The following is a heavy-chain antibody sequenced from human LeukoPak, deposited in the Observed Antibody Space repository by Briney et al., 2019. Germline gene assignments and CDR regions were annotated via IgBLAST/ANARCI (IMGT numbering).Heavy chain of an antibody. CDR1: GYSISSGYY. V-gene: IGHV4-38-2*02. J-gene: IGHJ4*02. D-gene: IGHD3-9*01. Sequence: SETLSLTCTVSGYSISSGYYWGWIRQPPGKGLEWIGSIYHSGSTNYNPSLKSRVTISVDTSKNQFSLKLSSVTAADTAVYYCARVYYDILTGYYDFDYWGQGTLVTVSS. CDR2: IYHSGST. CDR3: ARVYYDILTGYYDFDY.